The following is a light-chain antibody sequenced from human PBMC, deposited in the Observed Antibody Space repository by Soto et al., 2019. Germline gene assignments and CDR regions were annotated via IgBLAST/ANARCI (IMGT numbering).Light chain of an antibody. Sequence: QSVLTQPPSVSGAPGQRVTISCTGSSSNIGAGYDVHWYQQRPRTVPKLLISGNSDRPSGVPDRFSGSKSGTSASLAITGLQADEEADYYCQSYDSSLSPSVFGRGTKLTVL. CDR3: QSYDSSLSPSV. CDR2: GNS. V-gene: IGLV1-40*01. CDR1: SSNIGAGYD. J-gene: IGLJ3*02.